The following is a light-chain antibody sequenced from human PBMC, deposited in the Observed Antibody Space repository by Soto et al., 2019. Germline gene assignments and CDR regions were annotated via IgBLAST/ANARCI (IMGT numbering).Light chain of an antibody. CDR3: CSYAGRYTYV. V-gene: IGLV2-11*01. Sequence: QSVLTQPRSVSGSPGQSVAISCTGTSSDVGGYNYVSWYQQHPGKAPKLIIFDVNKRPSGVPDRFSGSKSGNTASLTISGLQAEDEADYYCCSYAGRYTYVFGTGTKVTVL. J-gene: IGLJ1*01. CDR2: DVN. CDR1: SSDVGGYNY.